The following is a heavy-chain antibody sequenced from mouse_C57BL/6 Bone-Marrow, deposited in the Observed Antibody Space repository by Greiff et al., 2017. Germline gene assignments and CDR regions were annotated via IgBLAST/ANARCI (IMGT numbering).Heavy chain of an antibody. V-gene: IGHV14-4*01. CDR2: IDPENGDT. CDR1: GFNIKDDY. D-gene: IGHD2-3*01. J-gene: IGHJ2*01. Sequence: DVKLQESGAELVRPGASVKLSCTASGFNIKDDYMHWVKQRPEQGLEWIGWIDPENGDTEYASKFQGKATITADTSSNTAYLQLSSLTSEDTAVYYCTTMMFDYWGQGTTLTVSS. CDR3: TTMMFDY.